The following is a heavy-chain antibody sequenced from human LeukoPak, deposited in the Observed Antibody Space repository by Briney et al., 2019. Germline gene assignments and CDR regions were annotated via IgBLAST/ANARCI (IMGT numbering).Heavy chain of an antibody. CDR1: GFTFSDYY. Sequence: GGSLRLSCAASGFTFSDYYMTWIRQAPGKGLEWVSYISGSGSTIYYADSVKGRVTISRDNAKNPLYLQMNSLRAEDTAVHYCASGYGGRENAFDTWGQGTMVTVSS. D-gene: IGHD4-23*01. V-gene: IGHV3-11*01. J-gene: IGHJ3*02. CDR3: ASGYGGRENAFDT. CDR2: ISGSGSTI.